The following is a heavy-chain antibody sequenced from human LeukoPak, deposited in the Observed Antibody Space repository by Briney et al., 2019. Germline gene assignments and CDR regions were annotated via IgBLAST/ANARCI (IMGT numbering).Heavy chain of an antibody. V-gene: IGHV1-69*13. Sequence: ASVKVSCKASGGTFSSYAISWVRQAPGQGLEWMGGIIPIFGTANYAQKFQGRVTITADESTSTAYMELSSLRSEDTAVYYRAREGNWNDFDYWGQGTLVTVSS. CDR2: IIPIFGTA. D-gene: IGHD1-1*01. CDR3: AREGNWNDFDY. CDR1: GGTFSSYA. J-gene: IGHJ4*02.